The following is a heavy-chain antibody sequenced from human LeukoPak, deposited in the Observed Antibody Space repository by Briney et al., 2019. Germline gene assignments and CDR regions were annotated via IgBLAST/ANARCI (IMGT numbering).Heavy chain of an antibody. CDR1: GYTFTSYY. J-gene: IGHJ4*02. V-gene: IGHV1-46*01. D-gene: IGHD4-17*01. CDR2: INPSGGST. CDR3: ARGTSYGDYSGY. Sequence: GASVKVSCKASGYTFTSYYMHWVRQAPGQALEWMGIINPSGGSTSYAQKFQDRVTMTRDTSTSTVYMELNSLRSEDTAVYYCARGTSYGDYSGYWGQGTLVTVSS.